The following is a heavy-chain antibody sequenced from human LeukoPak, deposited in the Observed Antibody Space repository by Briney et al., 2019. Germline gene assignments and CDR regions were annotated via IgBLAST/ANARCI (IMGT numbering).Heavy chain of an antibody. Sequence: GGSLRLSCAASGFSFSTYGMHWVRQAPGKGLEWVAFIRHDASSQYYADSVKGRFTISRDNPKNMVYLQMNSLSAEDTAVYYCARAMWTRVYFDYWGQGTLVTVSS. CDR3: ARAMWTRVYFDY. D-gene: IGHD2-21*01. CDR2: IRHDASSQ. J-gene: IGHJ4*02. V-gene: IGHV3-30*02. CDR1: GFSFSTYG.